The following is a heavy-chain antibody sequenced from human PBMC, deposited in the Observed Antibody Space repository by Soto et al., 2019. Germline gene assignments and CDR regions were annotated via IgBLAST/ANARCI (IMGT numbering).Heavy chain of an antibody. D-gene: IGHD5-12*01. J-gene: IGHJ6*03. Sequence: GAPVKVSCKASGGTFSSYSISWVRQAPGQGLECVGRIIPILGIANYAQKFQGRVTITADKSTSTAYMELSSLRSEDTAVYYCAREKSIVATMRPSPFSYYYMDVWGKGTTVTVSS. CDR1: GGTFSSYS. CDR2: IIPILGIA. V-gene: IGHV1-69*04. CDR3: AREKSIVATMRPSPFSYYYMDV.